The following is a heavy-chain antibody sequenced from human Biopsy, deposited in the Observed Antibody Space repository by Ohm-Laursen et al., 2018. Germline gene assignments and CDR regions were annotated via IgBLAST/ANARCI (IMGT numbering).Heavy chain of an antibody. CDR2: IWYDGSDQ. J-gene: IGHJ4*02. CDR3: ARDRREHYQFDH. Sequence: SLRLSCSASGFTFSSHAMAWVRQAPGKGLEWVALIWYDGSDQYYADSVKGRFTISRDNSKNTVYLQMNSLRAEDTAVYYCARDRREHYQFDHWGQGTRVTVSS. CDR1: GFTFSSHA. V-gene: IGHV3-33*08. D-gene: IGHD1-26*01.